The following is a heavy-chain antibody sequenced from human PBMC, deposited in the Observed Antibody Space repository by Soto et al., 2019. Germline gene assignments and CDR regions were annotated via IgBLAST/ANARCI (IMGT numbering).Heavy chain of an antibody. D-gene: IGHD6-6*01. CDR3: AREYSSSSFPGMDV. CDR1: GYTFTSYA. CDR2: INAGNGNT. J-gene: IGHJ6*02. V-gene: IGHV1-3*01. Sequence: ASVKVSCKASGYTFTSYAMHWVRQAPGQRLEWMGWINAGNGNTKYSQKFQGRVTITRDTSASTAYMELSSLRSEDTAVYYCAREYSSSSFPGMDVWGQGATVTVSS.